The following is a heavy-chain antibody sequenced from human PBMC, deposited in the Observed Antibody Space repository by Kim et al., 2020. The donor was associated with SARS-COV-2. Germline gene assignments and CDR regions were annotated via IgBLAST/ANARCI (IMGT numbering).Heavy chain of an antibody. J-gene: IGHJ5*02. D-gene: IGHD1-1*01. Sequence: GESLKISCKGSGYKLSNDWIGWVRQMPGRGLEWVGIIYPDDSHTIYSPSSQGHITISVDKSINTAYLQWNSLKASDTAMYYCARQRDEYTYGWFDPWGQGTLVTVSS. CDR3: ARQRDEYTYGWFDP. CDR2: IYPDDSHT. CDR1: GYKLSNDW. V-gene: IGHV5-51*01.